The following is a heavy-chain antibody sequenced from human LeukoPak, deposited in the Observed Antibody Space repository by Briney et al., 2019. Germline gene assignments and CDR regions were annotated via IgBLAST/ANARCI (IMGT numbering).Heavy chain of an antibody. CDR2: IYCSGST. CDR1: GGSISSHY. D-gene: IGHD6-13*01. V-gene: IGHV4-59*11. J-gene: IGHJ4*02. Sequence: KPSETLSLTCTVSGGSISSHYWSWIRQPPGKGLEWIGYIYCSGSTNYNPPLKSRVTISVDTSKNQFSLKLSSVTAADTAVYYCARETGYSSSLLDYWGQGTLVTVSS. CDR3: ARETGYSSSLLDY.